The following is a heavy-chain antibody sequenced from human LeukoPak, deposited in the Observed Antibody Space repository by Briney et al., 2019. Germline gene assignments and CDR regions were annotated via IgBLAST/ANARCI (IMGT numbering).Heavy chain of an antibody. J-gene: IGHJ3*02. CDR1: GFTFSSYS. CDR3: AADRITIFGVVIKAFDI. D-gene: IGHD3-3*01. Sequence: TGGSLRLSCAASGFTFSSYSMNWVRQAPGKGLEWVSSISSSSSYIYYADSVKGRFTISRDNAKNSLYLQMNSLRAEDTAVYYCAADRITIFGVVIKAFDIWGQGTMVTVSS. CDR2: ISSSSSYI. V-gene: IGHV3-21*01.